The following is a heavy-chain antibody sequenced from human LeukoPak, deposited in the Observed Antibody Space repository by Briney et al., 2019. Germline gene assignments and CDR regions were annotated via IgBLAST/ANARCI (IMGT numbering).Heavy chain of an antibody. J-gene: IGHJ6*02. V-gene: IGHV3-74*01. D-gene: IGHD5-18*01. CDR1: GFTFSRYW. Sequence: GGSLRLSRAGSGFTFSRYWMHWVRQAPEKGLVWVSRIDGDGSSIDYADSVKGRFTISRDNAKNTLYLQMNSLRPEDTAVYYCGREDRFGYNYAYGMDVWGQGTTVTVSS. CDR2: IDGDGSSI. CDR3: GREDRFGYNYAYGMDV.